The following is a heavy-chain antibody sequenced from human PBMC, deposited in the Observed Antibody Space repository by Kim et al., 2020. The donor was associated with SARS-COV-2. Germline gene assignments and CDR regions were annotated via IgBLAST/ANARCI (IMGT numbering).Heavy chain of an antibody. J-gene: IGHJ4*02. CDR3: ARLGGLGGRGYFDY. D-gene: IGHD3-10*01. V-gene: IGHV5-51*01. Sequence: SPSFQGQVTISADQSISTAYLQWSSLKASDTAMYYCARLGGLGGRGYFDYWGQGTLVTVSS.